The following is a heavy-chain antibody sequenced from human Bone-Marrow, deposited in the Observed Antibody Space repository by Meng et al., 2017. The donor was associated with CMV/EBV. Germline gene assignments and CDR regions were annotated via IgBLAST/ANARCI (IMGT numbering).Heavy chain of an antibody. V-gene: IGHV3-53*01. CDR1: GFTVSSNY. D-gene: IGHD2-2*01. CDR2: IYSGGST. J-gene: IGHJ6*02. CDR3: ARDGGYCSSTSCYGPYYGMDV. Sequence: GESLKISCAASGFTVSSNYMNWVRQAPGKGLEWVSVIYSGGSTYYADSVKGRFTISRDNSKNTLYLQMSSLRAEDTAVYYCARDGGYCSSTSCYGPYYGMDVWGQGTTVTVSS.